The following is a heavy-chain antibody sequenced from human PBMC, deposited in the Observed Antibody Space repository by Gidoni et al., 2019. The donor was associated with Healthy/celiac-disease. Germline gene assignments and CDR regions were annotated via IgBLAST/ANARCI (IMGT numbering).Heavy chain of an antibody. Sequence: QVQLVQSGAEGKKPGASVKVSCKASGSPFTGYYMHWVRQAPGQGLEWMGWINPNSGGTNYAQKFQGRVTMTRDTSISTAYMELSRLRSDDTAVYYCARGTSSGWYVDYFDYWGQGTLVTVSS. CDR3: ARGTSSGWYVDYFDY. CDR2: INPNSGGT. V-gene: IGHV1-2*02. CDR1: GSPFTGYY. D-gene: IGHD6-19*01. J-gene: IGHJ4*02.